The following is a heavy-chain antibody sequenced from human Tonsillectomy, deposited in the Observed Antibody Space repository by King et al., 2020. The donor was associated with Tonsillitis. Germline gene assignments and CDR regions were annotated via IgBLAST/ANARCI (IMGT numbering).Heavy chain of an antibody. Sequence: QLQESGPGLVKPSETLSLNCTVSGGSISSSSYYWGWIRQPPGKGLEWIGSINYSGSTYYNPSLKSRVTISVDTSKKQFSLKLSSVTAADTAVYYCARLEPYYDILTGYYTYYFDYWGQGTLVTVSS. CDR3: ARLEPYYDILTGYYTYYFDY. CDR1: GGSISSSSYY. V-gene: IGHV4-39*01. J-gene: IGHJ4*02. D-gene: IGHD3-9*01. CDR2: INYSGST.